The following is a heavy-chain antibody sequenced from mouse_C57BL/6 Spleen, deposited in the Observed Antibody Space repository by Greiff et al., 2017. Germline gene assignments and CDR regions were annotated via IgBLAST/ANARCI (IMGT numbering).Heavy chain of an antibody. CDR1: GYTFTSYW. D-gene: IGHD1-1*01. Sequence: QVQLQHPGAELVKPGASVTMSCKASGYTFTSYWITWVKQRPGPGLEWIGDIYPGSGSTNYNEKFKRKATLTVDTSSSTAYMQLSSLTSEASAVYYCAARYGSRFAYWGQGTLVTVSA. CDR3: AARYGSRFAY. J-gene: IGHJ3*01. V-gene: IGHV1-55*01. CDR2: IYPGSGST.